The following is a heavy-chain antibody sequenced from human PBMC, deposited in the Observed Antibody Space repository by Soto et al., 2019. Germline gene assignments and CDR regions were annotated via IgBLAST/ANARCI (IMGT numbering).Heavy chain of an antibody. J-gene: IGHJ4*02. D-gene: IGHD6-19*01. CDR1: GGSISSYY. CDR3: ARGAVAGSSYYFDY. Sequence: PSAPLALTCTFSGGSISSYYWSWIRQPPGKGLEWIGYIYYSGSTNYNPSLKSRVTISVDTSKNQFSLKLSSVTAADTAVYYCARGAVAGSSYYFDYWGQGTLVTVSS. V-gene: IGHV4-59*01. CDR2: IYYSGST.